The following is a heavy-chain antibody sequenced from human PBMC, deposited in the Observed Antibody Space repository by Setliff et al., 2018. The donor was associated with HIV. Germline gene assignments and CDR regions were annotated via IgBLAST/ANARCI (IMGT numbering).Heavy chain of an antibody. D-gene: IGHD7-27*01. J-gene: IGHJ4*02. CDR2: ISPYNGNT. V-gene: IGHV1-18*01. CDR1: GYTFTNFG. Sequence: ASVKVSCKASGYTFTNFGITWVRQAPGQGLEWMGWISPYNGNTNYAPELHGRVTMTTDTSTSTASLELRSLRSDDTAVYYCARGRASGSANSGWGQGTLVTVSS. CDR3: ARGRASGSANSG.